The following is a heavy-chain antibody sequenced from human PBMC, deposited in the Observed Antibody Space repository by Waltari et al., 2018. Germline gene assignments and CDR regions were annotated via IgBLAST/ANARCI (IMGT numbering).Heavy chain of an antibody. CDR2: INSSSNTI. Sequence: QGQGKELERVLYINSSSNTISYADSGRGRITSDKDNAKNSLYLQMNSVRAADTAVYYCARVAVGASDGVYWGQGALVTVSS. V-gene: IGHV3-48*03. J-gene: IGHJ4*02. CDR3: ARVAVGASDGVY. D-gene: IGHD1-26*01.